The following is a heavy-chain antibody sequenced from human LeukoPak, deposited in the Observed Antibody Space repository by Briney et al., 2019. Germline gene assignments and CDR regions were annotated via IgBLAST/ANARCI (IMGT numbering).Heavy chain of an antibody. CDR2: IYYSGST. J-gene: IGHJ3*02. V-gene: IGHV4-59*01. D-gene: IGHD3-22*01. Sequence: SETLSLTCTVSGGSISSYYWSWIRQPPGKGLEWIGYIYYSGSTNYNPSPKSRVTISVDTSKNQFSLKLSSVTAADTAVYYCARANYDSSGDPFDIWGQGTMVTVSS. CDR1: GGSISSYY. CDR3: ARANYDSSGDPFDI.